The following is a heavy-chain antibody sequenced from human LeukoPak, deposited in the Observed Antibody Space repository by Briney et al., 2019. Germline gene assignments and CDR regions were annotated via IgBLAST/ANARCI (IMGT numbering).Heavy chain of an antibody. CDR1: GFTFSTYV. D-gene: IGHD5-18*01. V-gene: IGHV3-23*01. J-gene: IGHJ4*02. CDR2: ISGSGGST. CDR3: AEDGACIRLWFEY. Sequence: GGSLRLSCAASGFTFSTYVMTWVRQAPGKGLEWVSAISGSGGSTYYADSVKGRFTISRDNSKNTLYLQMNSLRAEDTASYYCAEDGACIRLWFEYWGQGTLVTVSS.